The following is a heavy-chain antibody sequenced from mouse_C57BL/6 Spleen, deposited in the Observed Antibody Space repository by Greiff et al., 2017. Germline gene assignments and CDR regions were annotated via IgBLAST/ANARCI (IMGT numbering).Heavy chain of an antibody. CDR3: ARFELGRGAMDY. D-gene: IGHD4-1*01. Sequence: VQLQQPGAELVKPGASVKLSCKASGYTFTSYWMHWVKQRPGQGLEWIGMIHPNSGSTNYNEKFKSKATLTVDKSSSTAYMQLSSLTSEDSAVYYCARFELGRGAMDYWGQGTSVTVSS. V-gene: IGHV1-64*01. CDR1: GYTFTSYW. J-gene: IGHJ4*01. CDR2: IHPNSGST.